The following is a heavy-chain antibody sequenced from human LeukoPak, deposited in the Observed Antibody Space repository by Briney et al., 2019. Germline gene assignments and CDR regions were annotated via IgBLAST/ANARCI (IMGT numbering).Heavy chain of an antibody. D-gene: IGHD3-22*01. CDR3: ARDDSYDSSGYYTSLFDY. Sequence: GGSLRLSCAASGFTFSGYWMTWVRQAPGKGLEWVANINHDGSETHYVDSVKGRFTISRDNAKNSLYLQMNSLRAEDTAAYYCARDDSYDSSGYYTSLFDYWGQGTLVTVSS. J-gene: IGHJ4*02. CDR1: GFTFSGYW. V-gene: IGHV3-7*01. CDR2: INHDGSET.